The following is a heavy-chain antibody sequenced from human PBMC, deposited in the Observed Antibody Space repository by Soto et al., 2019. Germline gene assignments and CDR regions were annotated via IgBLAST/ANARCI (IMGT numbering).Heavy chain of an antibody. CDR2: ISYDGSNK. Sequence: HPGGSLRLSCAASGFTFSSYAMHWVRQAPGKGLEWVAVISYDGSNKNHADTVKGRFTISRDNSKNTLYLQMNSLRAEDTAVYYCARGYDFWSGYYYPYGMDVWGQGTTVTVSS. D-gene: IGHD3-3*01. J-gene: IGHJ6*02. V-gene: IGHV3-30-3*01. CDR3: ARGYDFWSGYYYPYGMDV. CDR1: GFTFSSYA.